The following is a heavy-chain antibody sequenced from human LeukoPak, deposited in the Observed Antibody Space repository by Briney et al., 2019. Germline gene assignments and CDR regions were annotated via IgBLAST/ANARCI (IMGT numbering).Heavy chain of an antibody. J-gene: IGHJ5*02. CDR1: GGSISYYY. CDR2: IYYSGST. Sequence: SETLSLTCTVSGGSISYYYWSWIRQPPGKGLEWIGYIYYSGSTNYNPSLKSRVSISVDTSKKQFSLKLSSVTAADTAVYYCARVEDSGYDYRGRFDPWGQGTLVTVSS. V-gene: IGHV4-59*01. D-gene: IGHD5-12*01. CDR3: ARVEDSGYDYRGRFDP.